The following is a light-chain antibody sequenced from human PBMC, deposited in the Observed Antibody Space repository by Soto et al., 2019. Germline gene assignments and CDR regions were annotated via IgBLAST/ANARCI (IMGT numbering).Light chain of an antibody. CDR3: CSYAGSPWV. V-gene: IGLV2-23*02. Sequence: QSVLTQPASVSGSPGQSITISCTGTRSDVGSYNLVSWYQQHPGKAPKLMIYEVSKRPSGVSNRFSGSKSDNTASLTISGLQAEDEADYYCCSYAGSPWVFGTGTKLTVL. CDR2: EVS. J-gene: IGLJ1*01. CDR1: RSDVGSYNL.